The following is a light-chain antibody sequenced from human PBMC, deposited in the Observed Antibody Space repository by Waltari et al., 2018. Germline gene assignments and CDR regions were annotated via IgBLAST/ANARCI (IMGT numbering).Light chain of an antibody. Sequence: SSELTQDPSVSVALGQTVTITCQGDSLRSFYASWYQQKPGQAPIPIIYGKNDRPSGIPDRFSGSISGDTASLTITGAQAEDEADYYCNSRDRHNNRVFGGGTRLTVL. CDR2: GKN. CDR1: SLRSFY. CDR3: NSRDRHNNRV. J-gene: IGLJ3*02. V-gene: IGLV3-19*01.